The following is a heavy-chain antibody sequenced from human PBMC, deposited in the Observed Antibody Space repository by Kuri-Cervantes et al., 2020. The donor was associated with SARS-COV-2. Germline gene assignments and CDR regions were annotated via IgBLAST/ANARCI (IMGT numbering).Heavy chain of an antibody. CDR3: TTLIDY. CDR1: GFLFSASA. V-gene: IGHV3-73*01. CDR2: VRGKANNSAT. Sequence: GGSLRLSCEVSGFLFSASAFHWVRQASGKGLEWVGRVRGKANNSATAYAASVKGRFTISRDDSKNVAYLQKNSLKTEDTAVYYCTTLIDYWGQGALVTVSS. J-gene: IGHJ4*02.